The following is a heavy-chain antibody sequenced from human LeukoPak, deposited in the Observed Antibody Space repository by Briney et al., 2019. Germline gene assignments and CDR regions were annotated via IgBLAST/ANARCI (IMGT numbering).Heavy chain of an antibody. D-gene: IGHD6-13*01. J-gene: IGHJ6*02. CDR1: GFTFSTYW. CDR3: AREIPQQLVAMDV. CDR2: IKEDGTGK. V-gene: IGHV3-7*04. Sequence: GGSLRHSCAASGFTFSTYWMSWVRQAPGKGLEWLANIKEDGTGKNHVDSVKGRFTISRDNAKNSLYLQMNGLRDEDTAVYYCAREIPQQLVAMDVWGQGTTVTVAS.